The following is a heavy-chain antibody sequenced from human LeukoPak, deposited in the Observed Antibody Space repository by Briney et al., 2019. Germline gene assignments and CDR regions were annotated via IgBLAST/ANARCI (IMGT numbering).Heavy chain of an antibody. CDR3: ARGRGIAAVGPFDY. D-gene: IGHD6-13*01. V-gene: IGHV5-51*01. Sequence: GESLKISCKGSGYIFLTYWIGWVRQMPGKGLEWMGMIYPGDSNTRYSPSFQGQVTLSADKSSTAYLQWNSLKASDSAMYYCARGRGIAAVGPFDYWGQGTLVTVSS. CDR1: GYIFLTYW. J-gene: IGHJ4*02. CDR2: IYPGDSNT.